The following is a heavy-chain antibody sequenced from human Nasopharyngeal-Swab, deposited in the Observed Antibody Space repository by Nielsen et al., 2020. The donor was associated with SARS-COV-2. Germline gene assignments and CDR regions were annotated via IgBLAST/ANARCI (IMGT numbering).Heavy chain of an antibody. CDR2: IIPIFGTA. Sequence: SVKVSCKASGSTFNTYAINWVRQAPGQGLEWMGGIIPIFGTANYAQKFQGRITITADESTSTAYMELSSLRSEDTAVYYCARGVYYGSGSFDYYYYYMDVWGKGTTVTVSS. J-gene: IGHJ6*03. CDR3: ARGVYYGSGSFDYYYYYMDV. V-gene: IGHV1-69*13. D-gene: IGHD3-10*01. CDR1: GSTFNTYA.